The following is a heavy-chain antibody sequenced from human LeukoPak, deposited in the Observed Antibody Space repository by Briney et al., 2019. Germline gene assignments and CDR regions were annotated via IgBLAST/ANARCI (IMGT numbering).Heavy chain of an antibody. J-gene: IGHJ6*02. CDR3: AVIPMVRGLNYYYYGMDV. Sequence: PSETLSLTCTVSGGSISSSSYYWGWIRQPPGKGLEWIGSIYYSGSTYYNPSLKSRVTISVDTSKNQFSLKLSSVTAADTAVYYCAVIPMVRGLNYYYYGMDVWGQGTTVTVSS. CDR1: GGSISSSSYY. V-gene: IGHV4-39*07. CDR2: IYYSGST. D-gene: IGHD3-10*01.